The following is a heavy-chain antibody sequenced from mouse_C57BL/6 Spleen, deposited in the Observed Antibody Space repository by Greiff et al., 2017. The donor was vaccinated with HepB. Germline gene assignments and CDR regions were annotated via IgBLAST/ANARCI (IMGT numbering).Heavy chain of an antibody. Sequence: VQLQQSGAELVKPGASVKLSCKASGYTFTSYWMHWVKQRPGQGLEWIGMIHPNSGSTNYNEKFKSKATLTVDKSSSTAYMQLSSLTSEDSAVYYCARSGYSNYPDDWGQGTTLTVSS. CDR3: ARSGYSNYPDD. CDR1: GYTFTSYW. D-gene: IGHD2-5*01. V-gene: IGHV1-64*01. CDR2: IHPNSGST. J-gene: IGHJ2*01.